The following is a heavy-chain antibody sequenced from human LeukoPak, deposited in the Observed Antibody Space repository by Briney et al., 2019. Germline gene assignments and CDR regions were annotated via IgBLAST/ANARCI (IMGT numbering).Heavy chain of an antibody. CDR2: ISYDGSNK. D-gene: IGHD2-2*03. J-gene: IGHJ5*01. CDR1: GFTFNSYA. CDR3: ARDGYCSSTTCPGWFDP. V-gene: IGHV3-30-3*01. Sequence: GRSLRLSCAASGFTFNSYAMHWVRQAPGKGLEWVAVISYDGSNKYYADSVKGRFTISRDNSKNTLYLQMNSLRAEDTAVYYCARDGYCSSTTCPGWFDPWGQGTLVTVSS.